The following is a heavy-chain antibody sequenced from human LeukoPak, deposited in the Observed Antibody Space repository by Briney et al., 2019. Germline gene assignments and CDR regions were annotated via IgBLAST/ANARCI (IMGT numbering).Heavy chain of an antibody. CDR1: GYTFNTYG. J-gene: IGHJ4*02. V-gene: IGHV1-18*01. D-gene: IGHD4-17*01. Sequence: ASAKISCKASGYTFNTYGITWVRQAPGQGLEWMGWIRTADGDTHYAEKLQGRVTMTTDTSTSTAYMELRSLTSDDTAVYYCARGLFGNYGRVSYTEFDFWGQGTLVTASS. CDR3: ARGLFGNYGRVSYTEFDF. CDR2: IRTADGDT.